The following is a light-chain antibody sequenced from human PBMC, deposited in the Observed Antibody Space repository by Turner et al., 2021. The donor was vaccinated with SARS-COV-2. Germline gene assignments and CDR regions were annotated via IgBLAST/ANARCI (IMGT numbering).Light chain of an antibody. J-gene: IGKJ4*01. V-gene: IGKV3-20*01. CDR2: GAS. Sequence: EIVLTQSPGTLSLSPGERATLPCRASHSVSSSYLAWYQQKPGQAPRLLIYGASSRATGIPDRFSGSGSGTDFTLTISRLEPEDFAVYYCQQYGGSPLTFGGGTKVEIK. CDR1: HSVSSSY. CDR3: QQYGGSPLT.